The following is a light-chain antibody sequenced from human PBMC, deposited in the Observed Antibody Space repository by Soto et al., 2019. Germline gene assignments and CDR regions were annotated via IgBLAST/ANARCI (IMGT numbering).Light chain of an antibody. V-gene: IGLV1-51*01. CDR1: SSNIGGNS. CDR3: GSWDSSLSAYV. J-gene: IGLJ1*01. CDR2: DDN. Sequence: QSVLTQPPSVSAAHGQKVTISCSGSSSNIGGNSVSWYQQLPGTAPKLLIYDDNKRPSGIPDRFSGSKSGTSATLGITGFQTGDEADYYCGSWDSSLSAYVFGTGTKVTVL.